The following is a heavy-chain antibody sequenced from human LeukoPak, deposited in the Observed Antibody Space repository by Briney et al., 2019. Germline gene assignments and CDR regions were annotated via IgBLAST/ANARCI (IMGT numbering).Heavy chain of an antibody. J-gene: IGHJ4*02. CDR1: GFTFRNYW. D-gene: IGHD2-15*01. V-gene: IGHV3-7*01. CDR2: IKPDGGEI. Sequence: QTGGSLRLSCAASGFTFRNYWMSWLRQPPGKGLEWVINIKPDGGEIYSVDSVKGRFSISRDNAKNSLHLQMNSLRAEDTAVYFCARDLSGPSFYWGQGTPVTVSS. CDR3: ARDLSGPSFY.